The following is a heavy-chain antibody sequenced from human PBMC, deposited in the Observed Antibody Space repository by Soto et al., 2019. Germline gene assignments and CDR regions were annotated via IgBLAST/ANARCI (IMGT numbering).Heavy chain of an antibody. Sequence: SLRLSCAAAGFTFDDYAMHWVRQVPGKGLEWVSGINWNSGSIGYGDSVKGRLAISRENAKNSLHLQINSLSAEDTAFYYCVKDESINWYSGHFRHWGQGTLVTVSS. CDR1: GFTFDDYA. D-gene: IGHD6-13*01. J-gene: IGHJ1*01. V-gene: IGHV3-9*01. CDR2: INWNSGSI. CDR3: VKDESINWYSGHFRH.